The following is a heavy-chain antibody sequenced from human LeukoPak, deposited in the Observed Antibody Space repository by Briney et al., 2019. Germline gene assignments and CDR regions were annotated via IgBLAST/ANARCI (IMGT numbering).Heavy chain of an antibody. Sequence: PSETLSLTCAVSGGSIINSNWWSWVRQPPGKGLEWIGEIDHSGSTSYNPSLKSRVTMSVDRSQNQLSLRLSTVTAADTAVYYCARGLVGMATRYFDLWGRGTLVTVSS. CDR3: ARGLVGMATRYFDL. CDR1: GGSIINSNW. CDR2: IDHSGST. D-gene: IGHD5-24*01. J-gene: IGHJ2*01. V-gene: IGHV4-4*02.